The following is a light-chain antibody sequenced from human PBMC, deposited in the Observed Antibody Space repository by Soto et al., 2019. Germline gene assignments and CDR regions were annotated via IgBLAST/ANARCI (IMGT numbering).Light chain of an antibody. J-gene: IGLJ1*01. CDR2: DVN. CDR1: SGDVGGHNY. Sequence: QSALAQPRSVSGSPGQSVTISCTGTSGDVGGHNYVSWYQHHPGEAPKFILYDVNKRPSGIPDRFSGSKSGNTASLTISGLQAEDEADYYCCAYAGTYTYVFGTGTKVTVL. V-gene: IGLV2-11*01. CDR3: CAYAGTYTYV.